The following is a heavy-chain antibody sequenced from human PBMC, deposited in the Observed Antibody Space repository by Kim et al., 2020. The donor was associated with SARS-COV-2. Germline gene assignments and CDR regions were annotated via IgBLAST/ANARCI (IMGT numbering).Heavy chain of an antibody. Sequence: GRSLRLSCAASGFRLSNYGMHWVRQAPGKGLEWVAVISSDGSDEQYSDSLKGRFTISRDNSENILYLQIITLTTDDTAVYYCAKVGLLVPANFVKIDYYMDVWGRGTAVIVSS. J-gene: IGHJ6*03. D-gene: IGHD2-2*01. V-gene: IGHV3-30*13. CDR1: GFRLSNYG. CDR3: AKVGLLVPANFVKIDYYMDV. CDR2: ISSDGSDE.